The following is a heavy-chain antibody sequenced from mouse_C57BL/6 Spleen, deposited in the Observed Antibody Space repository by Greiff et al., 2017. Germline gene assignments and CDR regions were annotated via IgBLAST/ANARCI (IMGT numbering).Heavy chain of an antibody. CDR2: ISSGGDYI. D-gene: IGHD1-1*01. CDR1: GFSFSSYA. V-gene: IGHV5-9-1*02. CDR3: TTITTVRYFDV. Sequence: DVKLVESGEGLVKPGGSLKLSCAASGFSFSSYAMSWVRQTPEKRLEWVAYISSGGDYIYYADPVKGRFTISRGNARNTLYLLMSSLKSEDTAMNYCTTITTVRYFDVWGTGTTVTVSS. J-gene: IGHJ1*03.